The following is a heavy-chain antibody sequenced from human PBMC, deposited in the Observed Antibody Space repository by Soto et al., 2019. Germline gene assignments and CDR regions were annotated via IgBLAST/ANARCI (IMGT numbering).Heavy chain of an antibody. CDR3: ARDGATVTTFPYYYYGMDV. Sequence: QVQLVQSGAEVKKPGASVKVSCKASGYTFTSYAMHWVRQAPGQRLEWMGWINAGNGNTKYSQKFQGRVTITRDTSASTAYMELSSLRSEDTAVYYCARDGATVTTFPYYYYGMDVWGQGTTVTVSS. V-gene: IGHV1-3*01. D-gene: IGHD4-4*01. CDR2: INAGNGNT. J-gene: IGHJ6*02. CDR1: GYTFTSYA.